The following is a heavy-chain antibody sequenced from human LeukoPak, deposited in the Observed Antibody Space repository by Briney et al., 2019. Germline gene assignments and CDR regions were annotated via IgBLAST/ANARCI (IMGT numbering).Heavy chain of an antibody. CDR3: AKDGSAYYDFWSGSGAFDI. Sequence: GGSLRLSCAASGFTFSSYAMHWVRQAPGKGLEWVAFIRYDGSNKYYADSVKGRFTISRDNSKNTLYLQMNSLRAEDTAVYYCAKDGSAYYDFWSGSGAFDIWGQGTMVTVSS. D-gene: IGHD3-3*01. V-gene: IGHV3-30*02. J-gene: IGHJ3*02. CDR1: GFTFSSYA. CDR2: IRYDGSNK.